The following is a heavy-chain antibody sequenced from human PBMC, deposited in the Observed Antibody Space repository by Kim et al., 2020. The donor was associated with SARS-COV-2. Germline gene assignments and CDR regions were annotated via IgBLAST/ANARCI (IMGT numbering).Heavy chain of an antibody. V-gene: IGHV3-11*01. Sequence: GGSLRLSCAASGFTFSDYYMSWIRQAPGKGLEWVSYISSSGSTIYYADSVKGRFTISRDNAKNSLYLQMNSLRAEDTAVYYCARDCRPEEGTGLMQTYYDILTGYDNTRDYYYGMDVWGQGTTVTVSS. J-gene: IGHJ6*02. CDR3: ARDCRPEEGTGLMQTYYDILTGYDNTRDYYYGMDV. D-gene: IGHD3-9*01. CDR1: GFTFSDYY. CDR2: ISSSGSTI.